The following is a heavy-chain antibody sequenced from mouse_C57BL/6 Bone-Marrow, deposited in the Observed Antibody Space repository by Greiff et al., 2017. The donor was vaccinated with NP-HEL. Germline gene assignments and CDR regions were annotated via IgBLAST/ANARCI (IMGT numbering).Heavy chain of an antibody. V-gene: IGHV3-5*01. CDR1: GISITTGNYR. J-gene: IGHJ4*01. CDR3: ARSYYVNLNYAMDY. D-gene: IGHD2-10*01. Sequence: DVQLQESGPGLVKPSPTVFLTCTVPGISITTGNYRWSWIRQFPGNKLEWIGYIYYSGTITYNPSLTSRTTITRDTPKNQFFLEMNSLTAEDTATYYCARSYYVNLNYAMDYWGQGTSVTVSS. CDR2: IYYSGTI.